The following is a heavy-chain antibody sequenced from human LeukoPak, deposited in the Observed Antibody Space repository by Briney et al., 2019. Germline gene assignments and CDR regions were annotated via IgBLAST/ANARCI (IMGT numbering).Heavy chain of an antibody. CDR2: ISSSGSTI. D-gene: IGHD4-17*01. CDR1: GFTFSSYE. J-gene: IGHJ4*02. Sequence: GGSLRLSCAASGFTFSSYEMNWVRQAPGKGLEWVSYISSSGSTIYYADSVKGRFTISRDNSKNTLYLQMNSLRAEDTAVYYCARVYNDYGDYFGYWGQGTLVTVSS. CDR3: ARVYNDYGDYFGY. V-gene: IGHV3-48*03.